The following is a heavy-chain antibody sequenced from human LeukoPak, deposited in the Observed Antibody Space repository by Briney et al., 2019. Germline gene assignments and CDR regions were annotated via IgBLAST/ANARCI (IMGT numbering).Heavy chain of an antibody. D-gene: IGHD6-19*01. J-gene: IGHJ6*02. CDR2: INHSGST. Sequence: PSETLSLTCAVYGGFFSGYYWSWIRQPPGKGLEWIGEINHSGSTNYNPSLKSRVTISVDTSKNQFSLKLSSVTAADTAVYYCARGRVIAVAGTGYYYYYGMDVWGQGTTVTVSS. CDR3: ARGRVIAVAGTGYYYYYGMDV. CDR1: GGFFSGYY. V-gene: IGHV4-34*01.